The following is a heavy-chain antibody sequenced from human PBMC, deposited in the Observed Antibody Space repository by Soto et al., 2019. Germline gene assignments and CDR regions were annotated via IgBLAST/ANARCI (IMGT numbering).Heavy chain of an antibody. V-gene: IGHV3-74*01. Sequence: GGPLRDCCAASGFTFFGDLMHWVRQAAGKGLVWVSRINMDGSSTNYADSVKGRFTISRDNAKNTLYLQMKSLRVDDTAVYYCARGPRGLYHHDYWGQGVLVTVSS. J-gene: IGHJ4*02. CDR3: ARGPRGLYHHDY. CDR1: GFTFFGDL. CDR2: INMDGSST. D-gene: IGHD2-2*01.